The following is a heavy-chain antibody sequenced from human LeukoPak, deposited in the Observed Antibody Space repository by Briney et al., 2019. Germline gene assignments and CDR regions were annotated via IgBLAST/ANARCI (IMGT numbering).Heavy chain of an antibody. V-gene: IGHV1-58*02. J-gene: IGHJ4*02. D-gene: IGHD3-22*01. Sequence: SVKVSCKASGFTFSSSAMQWVRQARGHRLEWIGWIVVSSGNTNYGQEFQERVTIARDMSTSTAYMELSSLRAEDTAVYYCAAAIGTYSYGSSSYHSFDYWGQGTLVTVSS. CDR2: IVVSSGNT. CDR1: GFTFSSSA. CDR3: AAAIGTYSYGSSSYHSFDY.